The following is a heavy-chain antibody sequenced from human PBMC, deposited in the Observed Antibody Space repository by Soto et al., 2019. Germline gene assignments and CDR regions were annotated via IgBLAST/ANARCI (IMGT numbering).Heavy chain of an antibody. CDR1: GISFSNAW. V-gene: IGHV3-15*01. CDR2: IRSKTDGGTT. Sequence: AGGSLRLSCAASGISFSNAWMNWVRQAPGKGLEYIGRIRSKTDGGTTEYAAPVEGRFTVSRDDSKNTLYLQMSGLKTEDTAVYYCTTTRPGTNVFDNWGQGTLVTVSS. J-gene: IGHJ3*02. D-gene: IGHD1-1*01. CDR3: TTTRPGTNVFDN.